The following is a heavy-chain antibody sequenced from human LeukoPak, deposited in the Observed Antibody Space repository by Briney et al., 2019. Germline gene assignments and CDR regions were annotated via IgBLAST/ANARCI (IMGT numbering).Heavy chain of an antibody. D-gene: IGHD3-3*01. V-gene: IGHV3-48*01. J-gene: IGHJ4*02. CDR2: ISSSSSTI. Sequence: GGSLRLSCAASVFTFSSYSMNWVRQAPGKGREWVSYISSSSSTIYYADSVKGRFTISRDNAKNSLYLQMNSLRAEDTAVYYCARDLTIFGVVTPLGDWGQGTLVTVSS. CDR1: VFTFSSYS. CDR3: ARDLTIFGVVTPLGD.